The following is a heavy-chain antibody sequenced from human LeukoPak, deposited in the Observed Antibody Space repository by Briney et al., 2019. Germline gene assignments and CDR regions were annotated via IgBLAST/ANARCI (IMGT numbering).Heavy chain of an antibody. CDR3: TRGGRGTSYYWQY. D-gene: IGHD1-26*01. J-gene: IGHJ4*02. CDR1: QLTFSSYC. Sequence: PGGSLRLSCAAYQLTFSSYCMTWLRQGPGKGLEWVATVNKDGTEKYYVDSVKGRFTISRDNAENSLYLHMNRLRADDTAVYYCTRGGRGTSYYWQYWGQGTLVTVSS. V-gene: IGHV3-7*01. CDR2: VNKDGTEK.